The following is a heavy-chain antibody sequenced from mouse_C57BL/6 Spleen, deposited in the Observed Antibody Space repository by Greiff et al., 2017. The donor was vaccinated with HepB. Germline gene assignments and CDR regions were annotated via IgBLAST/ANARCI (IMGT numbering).Heavy chain of an antibody. V-gene: IGHV1-81*01. CDR2: IYPRSGNT. CDR3: ARIYYGSSYPWFAY. CDR1: GYTFTSYG. J-gene: IGHJ3*01. D-gene: IGHD1-1*01. Sequence: VKVVESGAELARPGASVKLSCKASGYTFTSYGISWVKQRTGQGLEWIGEIYPRSGNTYYNEKFKGKATLTADKSSSTAYMELRSLTSEDSAVYFCARIYYGSSYPWFAYWGQGTLVTVSA.